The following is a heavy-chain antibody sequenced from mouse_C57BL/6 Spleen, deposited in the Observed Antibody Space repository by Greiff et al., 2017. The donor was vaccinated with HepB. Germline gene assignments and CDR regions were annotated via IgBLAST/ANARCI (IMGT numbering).Heavy chain of an antibody. CDR1: GFTFSSYA. Sequence: DVKLVESGGGLVKPGGSLKLSCAASGFTFSSYAMSWVRQTPDKRLEWVATISDGGSYTYYPDNVKGRFTISRDNAKNNLYLQMSHLKSEDTAMYYCARRGNYDSMDYWGQGTSVTVSS. CDR3: ARRGNYDSMDY. CDR2: ISDGGSYT. D-gene: IGHD2-1*01. J-gene: IGHJ4*01. V-gene: IGHV5-4*03.